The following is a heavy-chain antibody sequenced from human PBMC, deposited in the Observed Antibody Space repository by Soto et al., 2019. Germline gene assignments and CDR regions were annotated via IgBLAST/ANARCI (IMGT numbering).Heavy chain of an antibody. CDR3: ASIAAPGTTHFDF. V-gene: IGHV4-39*01. D-gene: IGHD6-13*01. Sequence: PSETLSLTCTVSGGSLGSSSYYWGWIRQSPGKGLEWIGNIYYSGNTFYNPSLKSPVTISVDTSKNQFDLHLSSVTAADTAIFYCASIAAPGTTHFDFWGQGTLVTVSS. CDR2: IYYSGNT. J-gene: IGHJ4*02. CDR1: GGSLGSSSYY.